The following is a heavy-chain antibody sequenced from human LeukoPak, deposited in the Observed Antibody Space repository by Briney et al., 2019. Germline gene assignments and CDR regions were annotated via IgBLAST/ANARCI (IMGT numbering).Heavy chain of an antibody. Sequence: QTLSLTCAISGDSVSSNSAAWNWLRQSPSRGLEWLGRTYYRSKWYNDYAVSVKSRIPINPDTSKNQFSLQLNFATPEDTAVYYCAREGIAVAGFDYWGQGTLVTVSS. CDR1: GDSVSSNSAA. D-gene: IGHD6-19*01. CDR3: AREGIAVAGFDY. CDR2: TYYRSKWYN. J-gene: IGHJ4*02. V-gene: IGHV6-1*01.